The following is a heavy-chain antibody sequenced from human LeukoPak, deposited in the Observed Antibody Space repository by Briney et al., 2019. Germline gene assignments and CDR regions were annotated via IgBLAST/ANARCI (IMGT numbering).Heavy chain of an antibody. V-gene: IGHV3-30*01. CDR1: AFTFSNYA. Sequence: PGRSLRLSCAASAFTFSNYAIHWVRQAPGKGLEWVAVISYDGSNKFYADSVKGRFTISRDSSKNTLYLQMNSLRAEDTAVYYCARDSLLYDRGDRWGQGTLVTVSS. D-gene: IGHD5/OR15-5a*01. CDR2: ISYDGSNK. J-gene: IGHJ4*02. CDR3: ARDSLLYDRGDR.